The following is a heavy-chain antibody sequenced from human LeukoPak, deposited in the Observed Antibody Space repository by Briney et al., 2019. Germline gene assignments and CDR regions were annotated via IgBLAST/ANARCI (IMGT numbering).Heavy chain of an antibody. J-gene: IGHJ4*02. Sequence: GGSLILSCVVSGFAFSNFWMSWVRQAPGKGLEWVANIKVDGSEKYYMDSVKGRFTISRDNAENSLYLQMNSLRAEDTAVYYCARKTGVTGEAFDYWGQETQVTVSS. V-gene: IGHV3-7*03. CDR1: GFAFSNFW. D-gene: IGHD7-27*01. CDR2: IKVDGSEK. CDR3: ARKTGVTGEAFDY.